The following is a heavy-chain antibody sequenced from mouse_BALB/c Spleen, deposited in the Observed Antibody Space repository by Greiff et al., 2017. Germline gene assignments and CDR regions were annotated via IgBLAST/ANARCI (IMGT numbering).Heavy chain of an antibody. Sequence: VQLVESGPGLVQPSQSLSITCTVSGFSLTSYGVHWVRQSPGKGLEWLGVIWSGGSTDYNAAFISRLSISKDNSKSQVFFKMNGLQANDTAIYYCVRDQDYAMDYWGQGTSVTVSS. J-gene: IGHJ4*01. CDR2: IWSGGST. CDR3: VRDQDYAMDY. CDR1: GFSLTSYG. V-gene: IGHV2-2*02.